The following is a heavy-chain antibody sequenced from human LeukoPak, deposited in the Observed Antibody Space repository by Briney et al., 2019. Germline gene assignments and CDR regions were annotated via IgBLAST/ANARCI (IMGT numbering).Heavy chain of an antibody. CDR2: IYYSGST. CDR3: ARVGIRAAAQANFDY. Sequence: SETLSLTCTVSGGSLSSYYWSWIRRPPGKGLEWIGYIYYSGSTNYNPSLKSRLTISVDTSKNQFSLKLSSVTAADTAVYYCARVGIRAAAQANFDYWGQGALVTVSS. V-gene: IGHV4-59*01. CDR1: GGSLSSYY. D-gene: IGHD6-13*01. J-gene: IGHJ4*02.